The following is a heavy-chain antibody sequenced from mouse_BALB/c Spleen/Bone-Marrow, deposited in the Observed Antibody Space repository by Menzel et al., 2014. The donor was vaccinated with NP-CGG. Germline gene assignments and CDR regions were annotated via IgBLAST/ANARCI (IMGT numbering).Heavy chain of an antibody. V-gene: IGHV5-9-4*01. CDR3: VRVTGTRCFDV. CDR2: ISGGGSYT. CDR1: GFTFSTYA. Sequence: EVQLQQSGGGFVKPGGSLKLSCAASGFTFSTYAMSWVRQSPEKRLEWVAEISGGGSYTYYPDTVTGRFTISRDNAKNPLYLEMSSLRSEDTAMYYCVRVTGTRCFDVWGAGTTVTVSS. D-gene: IGHD4-1*01. J-gene: IGHJ1*01.